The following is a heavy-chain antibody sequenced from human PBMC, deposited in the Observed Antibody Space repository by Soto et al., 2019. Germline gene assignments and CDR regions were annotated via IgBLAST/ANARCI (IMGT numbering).Heavy chain of an antibody. Sequence: GGSLRLSCAASGVTFSGSAMHWVRQASGKGLEWVGRIRSKANSYATAYAASVKGRFTISRDDSKNTAYLQMNSLKAEDTAVYCCTRPVDHNWFDPWGQGTLVTVSS. V-gene: IGHV3-73*01. CDR2: IRSKANSYAT. D-gene: IGHD2-15*01. CDR1: GVTFSGSA. J-gene: IGHJ5*02. CDR3: TRPVDHNWFDP.